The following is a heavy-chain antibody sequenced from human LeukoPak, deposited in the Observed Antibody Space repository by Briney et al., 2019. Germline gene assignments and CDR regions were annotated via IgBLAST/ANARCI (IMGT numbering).Heavy chain of an antibody. CDR3: VASSTKAFDI. V-gene: IGHV4-30-2*01. CDR2: IYHSGST. CDR1: GGSISSGGYS. J-gene: IGHJ3*02. D-gene: IGHD2-2*01. Sequence: SETLSLTCAVSGGSISSGGYSWSWIQQPPGKGLEWIGYIYHSGSTYYNPSLKSRVTISVDRSKNQFSLKLSSVTAADTAAYYCVASSTKAFDIWGQGTMVTVSS.